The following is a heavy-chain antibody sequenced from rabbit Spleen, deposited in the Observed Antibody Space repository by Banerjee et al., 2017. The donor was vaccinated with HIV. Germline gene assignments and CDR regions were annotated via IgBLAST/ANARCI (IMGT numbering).Heavy chain of an antibody. Sequence: QSLEESGGDLGKPGASLTLTCKASGFTLRSYYMNWVRQAPGKGLEWIVYIDPDFGITYCANWVNGRFSMSRETDKTTVFLQMTSLPAADTATYLCARDLDGVIGWNFGWWGPGTLVTVS. D-gene: IGHD4-1*01. CDR3: ARDLDGVIGWNFGW. V-gene: IGHV1S40*01. J-gene: IGHJ6*01. CDR1: GFTLRSYY. CDR2: IDPDFGIT.